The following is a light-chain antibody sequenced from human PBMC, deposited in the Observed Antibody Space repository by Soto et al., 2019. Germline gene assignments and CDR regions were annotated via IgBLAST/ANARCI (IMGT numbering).Light chain of an antibody. CDR1: QSVSSTS. CDR2: GAS. CDR3: QQCDSSVT. J-gene: IGKJ1*01. V-gene: IGKV3-20*01. Sequence: EIVLTQSPGSLSLSPGERATLSCRASQSVSSTSFAWYQRRPGQAPRLLMYGASSRATGIPERFSGSGSGTHFTLNISGLEPEDFVVYYYQQCDSSVTFGQGTKVEIK.